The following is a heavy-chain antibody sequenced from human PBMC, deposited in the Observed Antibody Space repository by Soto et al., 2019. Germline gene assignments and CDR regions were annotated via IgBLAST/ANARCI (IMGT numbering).Heavy chain of an antibody. CDR2: ISYDGSNK. J-gene: IGHJ6*02. Sequence: GGSLRLSCAASGFTFSSYAMHWVRQAPGKGLEWVAVISYDGSNKYYADSVKGRFTISRDNSKNTLYLQMNSLRAEDTAVYYCARSGSIAAAGNYYYYYGIDVWGQGTTVTVSS. CDR1: GFTFSSYA. D-gene: IGHD6-13*01. V-gene: IGHV3-30-3*01. CDR3: ARSGSIAAAGNYYYYYGIDV.